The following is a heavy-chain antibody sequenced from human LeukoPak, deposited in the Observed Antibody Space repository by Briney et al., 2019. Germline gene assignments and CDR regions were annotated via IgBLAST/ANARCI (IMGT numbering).Heavy chain of an antibody. Sequence: GGSLRLSCAVSGFTFDAYLMTWVRQAPGRGLERVANVNQDGTEQYYVDSVRGRFTISRGNAKNTLHLQMNSLRAEDTAVYYCAKDGDDYDNSGYSSWFDPWGQGTLVTVSS. CDR1: GFTFDAYL. D-gene: IGHD3-22*01. J-gene: IGHJ5*02. CDR2: VNQDGTEQ. V-gene: IGHV3-7*03. CDR3: AKDGDDYDNSGYSSWFDP.